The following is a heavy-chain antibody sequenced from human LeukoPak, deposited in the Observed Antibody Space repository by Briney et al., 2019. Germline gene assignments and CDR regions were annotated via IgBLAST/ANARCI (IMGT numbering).Heavy chain of an antibody. CDR3: AILVPAAIRGYFQH. V-gene: IGHV4-38-2*01. J-gene: IGHJ1*01. Sequence: PSETLSLTCAVSGYSISSGYYWGWIRQPPGKGLECIGSIYHSGSTYYNPSLKSRVTISVDTSKNQFSLKLSSVTAADTAVYYCAILVPAAIRGYFQHWGQGTLVTVSS. CDR1: GYSISSGYY. CDR2: IYHSGST. D-gene: IGHD2-2*01.